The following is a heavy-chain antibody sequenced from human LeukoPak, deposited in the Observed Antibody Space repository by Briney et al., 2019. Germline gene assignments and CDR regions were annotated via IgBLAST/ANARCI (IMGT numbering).Heavy chain of an antibody. CDR1: GYTFTSYG. CDR3: ARDLRIAAAVILAY. Sequence: ASVKVSCKASGYTFTSYGISWVRQAPGQGLEWMGWISAYNGNTNYAQMLQGRVTMTTDTSTSTAYMELRSLRSDDTAVYYGARDLRIAAAVILAYWGQGTLVTVSS. V-gene: IGHV1-18*01. J-gene: IGHJ4*02. CDR2: ISAYNGNT. D-gene: IGHD6-13*01.